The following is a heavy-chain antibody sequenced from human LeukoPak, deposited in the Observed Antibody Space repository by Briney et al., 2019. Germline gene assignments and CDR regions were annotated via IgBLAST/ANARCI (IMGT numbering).Heavy chain of an antibody. J-gene: IGHJ4*02. CDR2: ISSNGGST. CDR1: GFTFSSYA. V-gene: IGHV3-64*01. CDR3: ARGPKDSGSYLYYFDH. Sequence: PGGSLRLSCAASGFTFSSYAMHWVRQAPGKGLEYVSAISSNGGSTYYANSVKGRFTISRDNSKNTLYLQMGSLRAEDMAVYYCARGPKDSGSYLYYFDHWGQGTLVTVSS. D-gene: IGHD1-26*01.